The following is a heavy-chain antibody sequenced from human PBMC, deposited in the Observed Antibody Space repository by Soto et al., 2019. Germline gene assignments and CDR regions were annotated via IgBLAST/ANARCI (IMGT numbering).Heavy chain of an antibody. CDR3: LTQGFGPLHGLVDV. Sequence: SETLSLTCTVSCGSISSYYWSWIRQPPGKGLEWIGYIYYSGSTNYNPSLKSRVTISVDTSKNQFSLKLASVTAADTAVYYCLTQGFGPLHGLVDVWGQGTTVTVSS. CDR2: IYYSGST. D-gene: IGHD3-10*01. J-gene: IGHJ6*02. CDR1: CGSISSYY. V-gene: IGHV4-59*08.